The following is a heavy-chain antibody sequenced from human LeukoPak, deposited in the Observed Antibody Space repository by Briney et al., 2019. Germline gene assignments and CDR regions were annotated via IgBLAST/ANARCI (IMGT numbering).Heavy chain of an antibody. CDR3: ARSLAAAGSWFDP. V-gene: IGHV1-2*02. Sequence: ASVKVSCKASGYTFTSYGISWVRQAPGQGLEWMGWINPNSGGTNYAQKFQGRVTMTRDTSISTAYMELSRLRSDDTAVYYCARSLAAAGSWFDPWGQGTLVTVSS. D-gene: IGHD6-13*01. CDR2: INPNSGGT. CDR1: GYTFTSYG. J-gene: IGHJ5*02.